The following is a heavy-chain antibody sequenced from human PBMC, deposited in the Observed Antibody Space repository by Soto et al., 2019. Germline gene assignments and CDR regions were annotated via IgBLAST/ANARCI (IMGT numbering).Heavy chain of an antibody. CDR2: ITDSGGST. CDR1: GFAVSTYA. Sequence: EVQLLESGGGLVQPGGSLRLSCAASGFAVSTYAMSWVRKTPGKGLEWVSTITDSGGSTYYADAVKGRFTISRDNSRNTLYLQTSRLIAEDTAVYSCASQRPCGGGSCFSLRSSDRWGEGTLVTVSS. J-gene: IGHJ5*02. CDR3: ASQRPCGGGSCFSLRSSDR. D-gene: IGHD2-15*01. V-gene: IGHV3-23*01.